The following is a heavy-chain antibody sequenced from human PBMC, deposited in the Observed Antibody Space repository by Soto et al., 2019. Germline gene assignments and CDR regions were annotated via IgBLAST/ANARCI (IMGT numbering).Heavy chain of an antibody. CDR1: GFTFDDYA. CDR3: AKDSMTTVTNGYFDY. Sequence: DVQLVESGGGLVQPGRSLRLSCAASGFTFDDYAMHWVRQAPGKGLEWVSGISWNSGSIGYADSVKGRFTISRDNAKNSLYLQMNSLRAEDTALYYCAKDSMTTVTNGYFDYWGQGTLVTVSS. CDR2: ISWNSGSI. V-gene: IGHV3-9*01. J-gene: IGHJ4*02. D-gene: IGHD4-17*01.